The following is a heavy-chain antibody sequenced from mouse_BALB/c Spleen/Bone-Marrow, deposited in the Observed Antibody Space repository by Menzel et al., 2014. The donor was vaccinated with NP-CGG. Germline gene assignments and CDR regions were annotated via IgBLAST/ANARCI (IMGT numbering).Heavy chain of an antibody. D-gene: IGHD1-2*01. Sequence: EVQRVESGGGLVQPGGSLKLSCTASGFDFSRYWMSWVRQAPGKGLQWIGEINPESSTINYTPSLKDKFIISRDNAKKTLCLQMSKVRSEDTALYYCARLSYYGLTDYWGQGTTLTVSS. CDR2: INPESSTI. CDR1: GFDFSRYW. CDR3: ARLSYYGLTDY. V-gene: IGHV4-1*02. J-gene: IGHJ2*01.